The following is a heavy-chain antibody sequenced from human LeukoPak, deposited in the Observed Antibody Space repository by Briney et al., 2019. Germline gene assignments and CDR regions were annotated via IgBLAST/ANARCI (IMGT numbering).Heavy chain of an antibody. J-gene: IGHJ5*02. Sequence: PSGTLSLTCTVSGGSISSSSYYWGWIRQPPGKGLEWIGSIYYSGSTYYNPSLKSRVTISVDTSKNQFSLKLSSVTAADTAVYYCARLYYDFWSGPAYNWFDPWGQGTLVTVSS. D-gene: IGHD3-3*01. CDR1: GGSISSSSYY. CDR3: ARLYYDFWSGPAYNWFDP. CDR2: IYYSGST. V-gene: IGHV4-39*01.